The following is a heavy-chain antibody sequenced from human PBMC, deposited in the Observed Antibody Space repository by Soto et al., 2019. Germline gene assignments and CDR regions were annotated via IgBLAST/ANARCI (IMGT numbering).Heavy chain of an antibody. Sequence: QVTLKESGPVLVKPTETLTLTCTVSGFSLSNTRMGVSWIRQPPGKALEWLAQIFSNDKKSYSTSLKSRLSISKDISKSQVVLTMTKMDPVDTATYYCALLRGYCSGGSCYWFAFDVWGQGTMVTISS. CDR1: GFSLSNTRMG. CDR2: IFSNDKK. CDR3: ALLRGYCSGGSCYWFAFDV. V-gene: IGHV2-26*01. J-gene: IGHJ3*01. D-gene: IGHD2-15*01.